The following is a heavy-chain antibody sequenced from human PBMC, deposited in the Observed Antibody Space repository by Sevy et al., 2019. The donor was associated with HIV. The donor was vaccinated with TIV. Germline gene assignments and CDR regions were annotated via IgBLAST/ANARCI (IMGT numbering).Heavy chain of an antibody. CDR3: ANAYSGSYSHSYLYALDV. V-gene: IGHV3-30*18. CDR2: ISHDGINE. D-gene: IGHD1-26*01. CDR1: GFSFSYYG. J-gene: IGHJ6*02. Sequence: GSLRLSCIGSGFSFSYYGIHWVRQSPGKGLDWVALISHDGINEYYPDSVKGRFTISRDNSKNTVYLEMNSLRNEDKAIYFCANAYSGSYSHSYLYALDVWGQGTTVTVSS.